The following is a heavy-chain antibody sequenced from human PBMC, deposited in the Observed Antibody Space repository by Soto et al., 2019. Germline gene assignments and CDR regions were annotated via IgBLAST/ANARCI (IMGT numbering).Heavy chain of an antibody. CDR1: GSSVSSNIAA. D-gene: IGHD6-19*01. J-gene: IGHJ4*02. Sequence: SQTLSLTCAISGSSVSSNIAAWNCIRQSPSRGLEWLGRTYYRSKWYNDYAVSVKSRITINPDTSKNQFSLQLNSVTPEDTAVYYCAMGSNSSGFNSDYWGQGTMVTVSS. CDR3: AMGSNSSGFNSDY. CDR2: TYYRSKWYN. V-gene: IGHV6-1*01.